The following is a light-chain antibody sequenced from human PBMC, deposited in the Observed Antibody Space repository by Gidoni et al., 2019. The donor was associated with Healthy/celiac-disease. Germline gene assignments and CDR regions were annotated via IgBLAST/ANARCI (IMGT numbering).Light chain of an antibody. CDR3: TSYTSSSTPVV. CDR2: DVT. J-gene: IGLJ2*01. V-gene: IGLV2-14*03. CDR1: GSDVGAYDY. Sequence: QSALTQPASVSGSPGQSITISCTATGSDVGAYDYVSWYQQHPGKAPKLMIYDVTNRPSGVSNRFSGSKSGNTASLTISGLQAEDEADYYCTSYTSSSTPVVFGGGTKLTVL.